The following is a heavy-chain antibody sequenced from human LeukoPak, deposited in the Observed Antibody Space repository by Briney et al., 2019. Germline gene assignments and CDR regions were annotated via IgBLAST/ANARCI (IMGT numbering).Heavy chain of an antibody. CDR1: GYSFTSYW. V-gene: IGHV5-51*01. D-gene: IGHD5-12*01. Sequence: AGESLKISCKGSGYSFTSYWIGWVRQMPGKGLEWMGIIYPGDSDTRYSPSFQGQVTISADKSISTAYLQWSSLKASDTAMYYCARHGVVFEYRGYDINWFDPWGQGTLVTVSS. CDR3: ARHGVVFEYRGYDINWFDP. CDR2: IYPGDSDT. J-gene: IGHJ5*02.